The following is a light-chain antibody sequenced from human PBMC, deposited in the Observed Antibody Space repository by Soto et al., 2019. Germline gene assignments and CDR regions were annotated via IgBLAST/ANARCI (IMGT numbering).Light chain of an antibody. CDR1: NTNVGAYNY. CDR2: DVS. V-gene: IGLV2-11*01. J-gene: IGLJ2*01. Sequence: QSALTQPRSVSGSPGQSVTISCTGNNTNVGAYNYVSWYQQLPGKAPKLIIYDVSTRPSGVPDRFSGAKSANTASLTISGLRPEDEADYYCCSFAGIATPVTFGGGTKVTVL. CDR3: CSFAGIATPVT.